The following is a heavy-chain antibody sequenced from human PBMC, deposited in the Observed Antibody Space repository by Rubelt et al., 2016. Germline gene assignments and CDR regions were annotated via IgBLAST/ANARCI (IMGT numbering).Heavy chain of an antibody. J-gene: IGHJ4*02. CDR2: FDPEDGET. CDR3: ARVRQLSDY. D-gene: IGHD6-6*01. Sequence: QVQLVQSGAEVKKPGASVKVSCKVSGYTLTELSMHWVRQAPGKGLEWMGGFDPEDGETIYAQKFQGRGTMTEETPTDPAYMERSRLRSEDTAVYYCARVRQLSDYWGQGTLVTVSS. CDR1: GYTLTELS. V-gene: IGHV1-24*01.